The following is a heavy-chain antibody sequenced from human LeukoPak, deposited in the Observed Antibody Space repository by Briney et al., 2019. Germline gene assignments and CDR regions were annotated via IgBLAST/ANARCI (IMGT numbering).Heavy chain of an antibody. Sequence: PGGSLRLSCAASGFTFSSYAMSWVRQAPGKGLEWVSAISGSGGSTYYADSVKGRFTISRDNSKNTLYLQMNSLRAEDTAVYYCAKGYYYDSSGYYYPNPNYYYYYGMDVWGQGTTVTVSS. CDR3: AKGYYYDSSGYYYPNPNYYYYYGMDV. D-gene: IGHD3-22*01. CDR1: GFTFSSYA. V-gene: IGHV3-23*01. CDR2: ISGSGGST. J-gene: IGHJ6*02.